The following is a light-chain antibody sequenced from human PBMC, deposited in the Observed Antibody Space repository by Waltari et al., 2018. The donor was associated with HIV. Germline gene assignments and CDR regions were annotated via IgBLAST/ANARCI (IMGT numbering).Light chain of an antibody. CDR1: NIAGGTYTL. J-gene: IGLJ2*01. CDR2: DVS. Sequence: QSALTQPASVSGNPGQSVTITCTGTNIAGGTYTLVSWYQQHPGRAPKPIIYDVSTRPSGVSSRFSVSKSGYWASLTISGLLTEDESHYYCLTYVSDSKTWHFGGGTYLTV. V-gene: IGLV2-23*02. CDR3: LTYVSDSKTWH.